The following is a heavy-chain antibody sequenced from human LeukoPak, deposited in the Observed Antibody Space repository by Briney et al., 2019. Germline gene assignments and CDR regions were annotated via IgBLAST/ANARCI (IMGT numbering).Heavy chain of an antibody. D-gene: IGHD6-25*01. J-gene: IGHJ4*02. CDR2: IKHDGSEK. CDR3: AGITGIEAAGDY. CDR1: GFTFSTYW. Sequence: GGSLRLSCAASGFTFSTYWMSWVRQAPGKGLEWVANIKHDGSEKFYVDSVKGRFTISRDNAENSLYLQLNSLRDEDTAVYYCAGITGIEAAGDYWGQGTLVTVSS. V-gene: IGHV3-7*04.